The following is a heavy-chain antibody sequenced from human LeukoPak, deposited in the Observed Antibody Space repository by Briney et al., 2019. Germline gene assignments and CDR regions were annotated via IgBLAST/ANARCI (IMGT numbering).Heavy chain of an antibody. J-gene: IGHJ6*03. CDR2: IYHSGST. CDR1: GYSISSGYY. CDR3: ARRNYYYYYMDV. V-gene: IGHV4-38-2*01. Sequence: SETLSLTCAISGYSISSGYYWVWIRQPPGKGLEWIGSIYHSGSTYYNPSLKSRVTISVDTSKNQFSLKLSSVTAADTAVYYCARRNYYYYYMDVWGKGTTVTVSS.